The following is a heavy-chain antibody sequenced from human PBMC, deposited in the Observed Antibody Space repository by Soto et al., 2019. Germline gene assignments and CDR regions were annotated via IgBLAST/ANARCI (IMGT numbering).Heavy chain of an antibody. CDR2: VKSKNDGGTT. V-gene: IGHV3-15*07. D-gene: IGHD3-22*01. J-gene: IGHJ4*01. Sequence: GGSLRLSCAASGFTFSNAWINWVRQAPGKGLEWVGRVKSKNDGGTTDFAAPVKGRFAISRDDSKNMVYLEMNSLQTEDTAINYCTTDSYITSIIVRFDYWGHGTLVTVSS. CDR3: TTDSYITSIIVRFDY. CDR1: GFTFSNAW.